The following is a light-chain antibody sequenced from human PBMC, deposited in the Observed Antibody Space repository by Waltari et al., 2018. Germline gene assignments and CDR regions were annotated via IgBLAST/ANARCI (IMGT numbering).Light chain of an antibody. Sequence: DIQMTQSPSTLSASVGDRVTIICRASQRLSSYLAWYQQKPGKAPKLLIYKTSSLETGVPSSFSGTGSGTEFTLTISSLQPDDIATYYCQQYNSYPFTFGPGT. CDR1: QRLSSY. V-gene: IGKV1-5*03. J-gene: IGKJ3*01. CDR2: KTS. CDR3: QQYNSYPFT.